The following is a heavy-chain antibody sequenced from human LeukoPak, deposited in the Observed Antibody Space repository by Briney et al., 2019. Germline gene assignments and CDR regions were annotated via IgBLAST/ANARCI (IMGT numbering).Heavy chain of an antibody. CDR2: IIPIFGTA. CDR3: AREGSMTAPHDAFDI. J-gene: IGHJ3*02. V-gene: IGHV1-69*13. CDR1: GGTFSSYA. Sequence: ASVKVSCKASGGTFSSYAISWVRQAPGQGLEWMGGIIPIFGTANYAQKFQGRVTITADESTSTAYMELSSLRSGDTAVYYCAREGSMTAPHDAFDIWGQGTMVTVSS. D-gene: IGHD2-21*02.